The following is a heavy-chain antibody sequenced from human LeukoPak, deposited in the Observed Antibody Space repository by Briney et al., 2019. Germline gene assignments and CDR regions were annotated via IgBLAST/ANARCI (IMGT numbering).Heavy chain of an antibody. CDR1: GFKSGNHW. CDR2: IKQDGIET. D-gene: IGHD6-13*01. V-gene: IGHV3-7*01. Sequence: GGSLRLSCAASGFKSGNHWMSWVRQAPGQRLEWLANIKQDGIETYYLDSVKGRFTISRDSARNSVYLQMNSLRADETAVYFCARFIASPGPDAFDIWGQGTLVTVSS. CDR3: ARFIASPGPDAFDI. J-gene: IGHJ3*02.